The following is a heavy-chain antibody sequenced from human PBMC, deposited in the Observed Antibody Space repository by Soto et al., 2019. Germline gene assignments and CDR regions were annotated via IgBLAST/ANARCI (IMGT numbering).Heavy chain of an antibody. Sequence: SVKVSCRASGGTFSSYAISWVRQAPGQGLEWMGGIIPIFGTANYAQKFQGRVTITADESTSTAYMELSSLRSEDTAVYYCARGSTVTRNYYYYGMDVWGQGTTVTVSS. CDR2: IIPIFGTA. V-gene: IGHV1-69*13. J-gene: IGHJ6*02. CDR3: ARGSTVTRNYYYYGMDV. D-gene: IGHD4-4*01. CDR1: GGTFSSYA.